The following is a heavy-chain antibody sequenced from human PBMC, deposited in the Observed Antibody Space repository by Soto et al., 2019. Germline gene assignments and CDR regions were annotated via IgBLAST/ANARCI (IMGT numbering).Heavy chain of an antibody. CDR1: RGTFRGHA. J-gene: IGHJ5*02. CDR3: AKIYFIRGRGGPASTLWSAP. V-gene: IGHV1-69*01. CDR2: ITPFFGTA. D-gene: IGHD3-10*01. Sequence: GASVKVSCEAFRGTFRGHAYSWVRQAPGQGDGCMGRITPFFGTATYAQKFQGRATIPADESTSTAYRERSSLRSEDTAVYYCAKIYFIRGRGGPASTLWSAPWGQGLLVPVPS.